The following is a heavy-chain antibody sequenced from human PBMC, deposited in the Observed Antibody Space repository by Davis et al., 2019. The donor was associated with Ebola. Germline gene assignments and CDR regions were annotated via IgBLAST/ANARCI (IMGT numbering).Heavy chain of an antibody. J-gene: IGHJ4*02. V-gene: IGHV3-15*01. Sequence: GGSLRLSCAASGFTFSDYYMSWIRQAPGKGLEWVGRIKSKTDGGTTDYAAPVKGRFTISRDDSKNTLYLQMSSLKTEDTAVYYCTTDKGGGYCSGGSCRHPDYWGQGTLVTVSS. CDR1: GFTFSDYY. CDR2: IKSKTDGGTT. D-gene: IGHD2-15*01. CDR3: TTDKGGGYCSGGSCRHPDY.